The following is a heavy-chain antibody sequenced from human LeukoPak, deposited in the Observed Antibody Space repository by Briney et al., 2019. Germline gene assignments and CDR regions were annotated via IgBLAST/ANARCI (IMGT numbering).Heavy chain of an antibody. J-gene: IGHJ4*02. CDR1: GGSISSYY. D-gene: IGHD6-13*01. CDR2: IYYSGST. CDR3: ARGGAAAGTRN. V-gene: IGHV4-59*01. Sequence: SETLSLTCTVSGGSISSYYWSWIRQPPGKGLEWIGYIYYSGSTNYNPSPKSRVTISVDTSKNQFSLKLSSVTAADTAVYYCARGGAAAGTRNWGQGTLVTVSS.